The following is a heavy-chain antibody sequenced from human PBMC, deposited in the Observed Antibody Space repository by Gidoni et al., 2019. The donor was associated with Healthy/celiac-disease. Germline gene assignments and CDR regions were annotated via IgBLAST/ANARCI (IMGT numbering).Heavy chain of an antibody. D-gene: IGHD2-2*01. CDR3: AGGGEPAALPGY. J-gene: IGHJ4*02. Sequence: QVQLVESGGGVVQPGRSLRLSGAASGFTFSSYAMHWVRQAPGKGLEWVAVISYDGRNKYYADSVKGRFTISRDNPKNTLYLQMNSLRAEDTAVYYCAGGGEPAALPGYWGQGTLVTVSS. CDR1: GFTFSSYA. CDR2: ISYDGRNK. V-gene: IGHV3-30*04.